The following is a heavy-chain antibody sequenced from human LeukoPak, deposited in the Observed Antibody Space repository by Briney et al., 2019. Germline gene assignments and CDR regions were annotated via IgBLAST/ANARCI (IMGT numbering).Heavy chain of an antibody. D-gene: IGHD6-19*01. J-gene: IGHJ4*02. CDR3: AKGRQWLIQY. CDR2: ISGHGGST. V-gene: IGHV3-43*02. CDR1: GSTFDDYA. Sequence: GGSLTLSCAASGSTFDDYAMHWVRQAPGKGLEWVSLISGHGGSTSYADSVKGRLTISRDNSRNSLYLQMDSLTTEDTALYYCAKGRQWLIQYWGQGTLVTVSS.